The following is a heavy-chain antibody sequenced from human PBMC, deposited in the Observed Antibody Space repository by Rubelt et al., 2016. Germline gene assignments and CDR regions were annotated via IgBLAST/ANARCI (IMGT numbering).Heavy chain of an antibody. V-gene: IGHV3-21*01. J-gene: IGHJ4*02. Sequence: GLEWVSSISTSSSYRYYADSVKGRFTISRDNAKNSLYLQMNSLRAEDTAVYYCARDPGYCSGTTCHYYFDYWGQGTLLTVSS. D-gene: IGHD2-2*01. CDR3: ARDPGYCSGTTCHYYFDY. CDR2: ISTSSSYR.